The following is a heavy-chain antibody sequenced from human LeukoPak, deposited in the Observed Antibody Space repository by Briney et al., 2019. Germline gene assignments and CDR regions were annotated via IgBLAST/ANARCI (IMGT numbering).Heavy chain of an antibody. V-gene: IGHV1-8*01. Sequence: GASVKASCKASGYTFTNYDINWVRQATGQGLEWMGWMNPNSGNTGYAQKFQGRVTISRNTSISTAYMELSSLRSDDTAVYYCARSIPLWKDLRRDWFDPWGQGTQVTVSS. J-gene: IGHJ5*02. D-gene: IGHD3-10*01. CDR1: GYTFTNYD. CDR3: ARSIPLWKDLRRDWFDP. CDR2: MNPNSGNT.